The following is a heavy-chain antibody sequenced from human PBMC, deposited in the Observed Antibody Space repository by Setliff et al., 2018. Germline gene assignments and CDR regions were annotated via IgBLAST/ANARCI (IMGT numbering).Heavy chain of an antibody. J-gene: IGHJ4*02. Sequence: NPSETLSLTCAVYGWSFSGYYWSWIRQPPGKGLEWIGGINHSGSTNYNPSLKSRVTISVDTSKNQFSLKLSSVTAAGTAVYYCARGRIQLWKYYFDYWGQGTLVTVSS. CDR1: GWSFSGYY. CDR2: INHSGST. V-gene: IGHV4-34*01. CDR3: ARGRIQLWKYYFDY. D-gene: IGHD5-18*01.